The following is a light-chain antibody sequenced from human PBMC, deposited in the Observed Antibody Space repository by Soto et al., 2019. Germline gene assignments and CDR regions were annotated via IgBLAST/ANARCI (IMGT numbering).Light chain of an antibody. V-gene: IGLV1-36*01. J-gene: IGLJ2*01. CDR2: YDD. CDR1: TSNIGNNA. Sequence: QSVLTQPPSVSEAPRQRVTISCSGSTSNIGNNAVNWYQQVPGKAPKLLIYYDDLLPSGVSDRFSGSKSGTSASLAISGLQSEDEADYYCAAWDDNLNGPAFGGGTQLTVL. CDR3: AAWDDNLNGPA.